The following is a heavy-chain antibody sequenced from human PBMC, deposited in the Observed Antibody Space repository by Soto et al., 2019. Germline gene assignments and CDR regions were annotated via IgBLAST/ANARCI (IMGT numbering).Heavy chain of an antibody. V-gene: IGHV1-18*01. CDR1: GYTFTSSG. D-gene: IGHD2-15*01. CDR2: IGVYNGAT. J-gene: IGHJ5*02. Sequence: QAQLVQSGAEVKKPGASVRVSCKASGYTFTSSGVAWVRQAPGQGLEWMGWIGVYNGATSYAPKLQGRVTVTADTSTGTAYMERTSLTFDDTAMYYCASDFAYALLDLWGPGTLVSVSS. CDR3: ASDFAYALLDL.